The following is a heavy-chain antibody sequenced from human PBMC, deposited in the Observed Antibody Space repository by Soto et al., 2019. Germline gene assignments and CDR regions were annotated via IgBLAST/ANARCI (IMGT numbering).Heavy chain of an antibody. CDR1: GFTFSDHY. Sequence: GGSLRLSCAASGFTFSDHYMDWVRQASGKGLEWVGRIRKKANSYTAEYAASVKGRFTISRDDSKNSLYLQMNSLKIEDTALYYCVRGGTGYQLDSWGQGTLVTVSS. CDR2: IRKKANSYTA. V-gene: IGHV3-72*01. J-gene: IGHJ4*02. CDR3: VRGGTGYQLDS. D-gene: IGHD3-9*01.